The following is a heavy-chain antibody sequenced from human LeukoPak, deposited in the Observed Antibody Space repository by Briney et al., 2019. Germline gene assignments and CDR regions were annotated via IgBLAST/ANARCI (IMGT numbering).Heavy chain of an antibody. CDR1: GFTVSSNY. Sequence: GGSLRLSCAASGFTVSSNYMSWVRQAPGKGLEWVSVIYSGGSTYYADSVKGRFTISRDNSKNTLYLQMNSLRAEDTAVYYCAKDPSSTSFYGMDVWGQGTTVTVSS. CDR2: IYSGGST. CDR3: AKDPSSTSFYGMDV. V-gene: IGHV3-66*01. D-gene: IGHD2-2*01. J-gene: IGHJ6*02.